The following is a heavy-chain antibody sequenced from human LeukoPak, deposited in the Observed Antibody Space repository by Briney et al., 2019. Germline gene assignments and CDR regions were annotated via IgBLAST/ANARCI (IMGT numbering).Heavy chain of an antibody. CDR3: ATDGSEFNYDS. V-gene: IGHV3-64*01. Sequence: GGSLRLSCEASGLMFSRYRIHWVRQAPGKGLEFVSAISGNGERTDYASSVRGRFTISRDNSKNTLYLQMGSLRTEDTAIYYCATDGSEFNYDSWGQGTQVTVSS. CDR1: GLMFSRYR. J-gene: IGHJ4*02. D-gene: IGHD2/OR15-2a*01. CDR2: ISGNGERT.